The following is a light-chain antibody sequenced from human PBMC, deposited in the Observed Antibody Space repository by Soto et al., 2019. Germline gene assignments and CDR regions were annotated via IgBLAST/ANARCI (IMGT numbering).Light chain of an antibody. V-gene: IGKV3-20*01. J-gene: IGKJ4*01. CDR2: TAS. CDR1: QSVGRNY. CDR3: QQYASSPLT. Sequence: EIVLTQSPGTLSVSPGEKATLSFRASQSVGRNYLAWYQQKPGQAPRLLIYTASSRAAGIPDRFSGSRSGTDFTLTISRLEPEDFAVYYCQQYASSPLTFGGGTKVEAK.